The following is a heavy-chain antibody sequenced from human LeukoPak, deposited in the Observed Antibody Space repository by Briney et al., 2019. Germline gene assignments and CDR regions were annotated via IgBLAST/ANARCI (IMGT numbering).Heavy chain of an antibody. CDR3: AREAYYYGSGTQGNYFDY. CDR1: GFTFSSYG. J-gene: IGHJ4*02. V-gene: IGHV3-30*03. Sequence: GGSLRLSCAASGFTFSSYGMHWVRQAPGKGLEWVAVISYDGSNKYYADSVKGRFTISRDNSKNTLYLQMNSLRAEDTAVYYCAREAYYYGSGTQGNYFDYWGQGTLVTVSS. D-gene: IGHD3-10*01. CDR2: ISYDGSNK.